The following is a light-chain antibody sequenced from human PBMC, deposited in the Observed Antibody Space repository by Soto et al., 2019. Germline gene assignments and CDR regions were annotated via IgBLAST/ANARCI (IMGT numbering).Light chain of an antibody. Sequence: DIQMTQSPSPLSASVGDRVTITCRASQRISSWLAWYQQKPGKAPKLLIYDAPSLESGVPSRFSGSGSGTEFTLTISSLRPEDFATYYCQQYNSYPITFGQGTRLEIK. V-gene: IGKV1-5*01. CDR1: QRISSW. CDR2: DAP. CDR3: QQYNSYPIT. J-gene: IGKJ5*01.